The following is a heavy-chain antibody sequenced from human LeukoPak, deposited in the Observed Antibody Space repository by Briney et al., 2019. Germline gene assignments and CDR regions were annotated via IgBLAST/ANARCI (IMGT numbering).Heavy chain of an antibody. CDR1: GYTLTELS. V-gene: IGHV1-24*01. Sequence: ASVKVSCKVSGYTLTELSMHWVRQAPGKGLEWMGGFDPEDGGTIYAQKFQGRVTMTEDTSTDTAYMELSSLRSEDTAVYYCATSLRNPDYYYYYMDVWGKGTTVTVSS. CDR3: ATSLRNPDYYYYYMDV. J-gene: IGHJ6*03. CDR2: FDPEDGGT. D-gene: IGHD4-17*01.